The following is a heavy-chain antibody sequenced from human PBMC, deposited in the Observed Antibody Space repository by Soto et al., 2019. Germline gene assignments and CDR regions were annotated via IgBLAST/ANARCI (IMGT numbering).Heavy chain of an antibody. CDR3: AGGYCGGGSCYKLVLPFDL. CDR1: GFTFSNYA. D-gene: IGHD2-15*01. CDR2: ISGSGGST. J-gene: IGHJ4*02. Sequence: GGSLRLSCAASGFTFSNYAMSWVRQAPGKGLEWVSAISGSGGSTYYADSAKGRFTISRDNSKNTLYLQMDGLRAEDTALYYCAGGYCGGGSCYKLVLPFDLWGQGTLVTVSS. V-gene: IGHV3-23*01.